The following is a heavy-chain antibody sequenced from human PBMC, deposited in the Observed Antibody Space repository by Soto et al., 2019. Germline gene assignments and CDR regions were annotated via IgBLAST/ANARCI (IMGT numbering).Heavy chain of an antibody. Sequence: EVQLLESGGGLVQPGRSLRLSCAASGFTFNNFAMSWVRQAPGKGLEWVSSISGSAENTYYAESVKGRFTISRDNSKNTLYLQMNSLRAEDTAVYYCARRGLVARPAMMQALGYWGQGTLVTVSS. J-gene: IGHJ4*02. D-gene: IGHD5-18*01. V-gene: IGHV3-23*01. CDR2: ISGSAENT. CDR1: GFTFNNFA. CDR3: ARRGLVARPAMMQALGY.